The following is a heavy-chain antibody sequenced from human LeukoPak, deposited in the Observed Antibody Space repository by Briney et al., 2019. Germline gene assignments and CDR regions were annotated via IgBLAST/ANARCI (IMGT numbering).Heavy chain of an antibody. Sequence: GRSLRLSCAASGFTFSWYTMNWVRQAPGKGLEWVSIISSSSSYIYYADSVKGRFTISRDNAKNSLYLQMNSLRAEDTAVYYCARTVVGATTAAFDIWGQGTMVTVSS. D-gene: IGHD1-26*01. V-gene: IGHV3-21*01. CDR1: GFTFSWYT. J-gene: IGHJ3*02. CDR3: ARTVVGATTAAFDI. CDR2: ISSSSSYI.